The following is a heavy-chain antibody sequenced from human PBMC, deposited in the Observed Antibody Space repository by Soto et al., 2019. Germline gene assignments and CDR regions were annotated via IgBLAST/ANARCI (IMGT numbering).Heavy chain of an antibody. CDR1: GGSISSYY. V-gene: IGHV4-59*01. J-gene: IGHJ4*02. CDR3: ARSFTVMFDY. D-gene: IGHD3-16*01. Sequence: SETLSLTCTVSGGSISSYYWSWIRQPPGKGLEWIGYIYSSGSTNYNPSLKSRVTISIDTSKNQFSLKLRSVTAADTAVYYCARSFTVMFDYWGQGILVTVST. CDR2: IYSSGST.